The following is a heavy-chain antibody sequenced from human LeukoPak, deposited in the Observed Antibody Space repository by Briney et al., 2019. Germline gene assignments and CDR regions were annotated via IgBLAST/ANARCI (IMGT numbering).Heavy chain of an antibody. CDR3: ASVYNDILTGYPYFDY. J-gene: IGHJ4*02. CDR2: IYHSGGT. Sequence: KPSETLSLTCAVSGYSISSGYYWGWIRQPPGKGLEWIGSIYHSGGTFYNPSLKSRVTISVGTSKNESSLKLSSVTAADKAVYYCASVYNDILTGYPYFDYWGQGTLVTVSS. D-gene: IGHD3-9*01. V-gene: IGHV4-38-2*01. CDR1: GYSISSGYY.